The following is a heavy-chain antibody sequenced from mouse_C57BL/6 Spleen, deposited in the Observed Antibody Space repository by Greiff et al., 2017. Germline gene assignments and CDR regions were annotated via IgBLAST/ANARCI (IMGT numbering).Heavy chain of an antibody. CDR3: ARRGSSYVGDYFDY. Sequence: QVQLQQPGAELVKPGASVKLSCKASGYTFTSYWMQWVKQRPGQGLEWIGEIDPSDSYTNYNQKFKGKATLTVDTSSGTAYMQLSSLTSEDSAVYYCARRGSSYVGDYFDYWGQGTTLTVSS. D-gene: IGHD1-1*01. J-gene: IGHJ2*01. CDR2: IDPSDSYT. CDR1: GYTFTSYW. V-gene: IGHV1-50*01.